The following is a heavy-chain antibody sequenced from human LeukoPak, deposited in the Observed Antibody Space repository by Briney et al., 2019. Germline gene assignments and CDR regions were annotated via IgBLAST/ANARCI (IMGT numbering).Heavy chain of an antibody. CDR1: GGSISSYY. V-gene: IGHV4-4*07. D-gene: IGHD3-10*01. Sequence: SETLSLTCTVSGGSISSYYWSWIRQPAAKGLEWIGRIYTSGSTNYNPSLKSRVTMSVDPSKNQFSLKLGSVTAADTAVYYCARSMVRGVIINYYYGMDVWGQGTTVTVSS. CDR3: ARSMVRGVIINYYYGMDV. CDR2: IYTSGST. J-gene: IGHJ6*02.